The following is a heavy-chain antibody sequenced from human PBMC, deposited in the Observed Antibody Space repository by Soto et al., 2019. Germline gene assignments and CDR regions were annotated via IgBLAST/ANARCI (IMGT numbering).Heavy chain of an antibody. J-gene: IGHJ4*02. D-gene: IGHD3-10*01. CDR1: GFTFGDYA. V-gene: IGHV3-49*03. CDR3: TRASQGFGGYFDY. Sequence: GGSLRLSCTASGFTFGDYAMSWFRQAPGKGLEWVGFIRSKAYGGTTEYAASVKGRFTISRDDSKSIAYLQMNSLKTEDTAVYYCTRASQGFGGYFDYWGQGTLVTVSS. CDR2: IRSKAYGGTT.